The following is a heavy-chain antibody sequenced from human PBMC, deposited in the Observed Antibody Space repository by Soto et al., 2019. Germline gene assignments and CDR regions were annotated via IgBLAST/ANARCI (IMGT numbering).Heavy chain of an antibody. CDR3: AREGPDCTSTSCYQRGFDF. CDR1: GFTVSTSY. D-gene: IGHD2-2*01. CDR2: IYGGGST. V-gene: IGHV3-66*01. Sequence: GGSLRLSCAVSGFTVSTSYMSWVRQGPGKGLEWVSIIYGGGSTFYADSVKGRFTISRDNSRNTLYLQMNSLRAEDTAIYYCAREGPDCTSTSCYQRGFDFWGQGTLVTVSS. J-gene: IGHJ4*02.